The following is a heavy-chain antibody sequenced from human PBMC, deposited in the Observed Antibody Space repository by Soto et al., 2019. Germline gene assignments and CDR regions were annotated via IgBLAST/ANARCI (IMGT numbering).Heavy chain of an antibody. V-gene: IGHV3-23*01. CDR3: AKWSYLDY. J-gene: IGHJ4*02. D-gene: IGHD3-3*01. CDR2: ISGSDGKT. Sequence: HPGGSLRLSCTTSGFSFASFAMTWVRQAPGKGLEWVATISGSDGKTYYADSVKGRLSISRDTSRNTLYLQMNSLRADDTAIYYCAKWSYLDYWGQGTRVTVSS. CDR1: GFSFASFA.